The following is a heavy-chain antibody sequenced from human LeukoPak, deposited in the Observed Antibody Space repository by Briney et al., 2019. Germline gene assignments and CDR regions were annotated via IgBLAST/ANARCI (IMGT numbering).Heavy chain of an antibody. V-gene: IGHV3-53*01. CDR2: IHTAGIT. J-gene: IGHJ6*02. CDR1: GFTVSSNY. CDR3: ARSQYYYDSSGIFRYYYGMDV. D-gene: IGHD3-22*01. Sequence: GGSLRLSCTASGFTVSSNYMSWVRQAPGKGLEWVSVIHTAGITYYADSVKGRFTTSRDNPKNTLYLQMNSLRAEDTAVYYCARSQYYYDSSGIFRYYYGMDVWGQGTTVIVSS.